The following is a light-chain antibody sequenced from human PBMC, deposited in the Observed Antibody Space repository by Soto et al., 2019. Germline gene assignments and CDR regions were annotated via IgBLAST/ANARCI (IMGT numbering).Light chain of an antibody. J-gene: IGLJ2*01. Sequence: QLVLTQPPSVSGAPGQRVTISCTGSSSNIGAGYDVHWYQQLPGTAPKLLIFSTYQRPSGVPDRFSGSKSGTSASLAISGLQSDDEADYYCASWDDSLNGWLFGGGTKVTVL. CDR2: STY. CDR3: ASWDDSLNGWL. V-gene: IGLV1-40*01. CDR1: SSNIGAGYD.